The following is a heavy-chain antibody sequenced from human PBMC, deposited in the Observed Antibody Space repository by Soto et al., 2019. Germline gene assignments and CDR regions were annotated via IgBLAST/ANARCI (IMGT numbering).Heavy chain of an antibody. CDR2: INHSGST. Sequence: SETLSLTCAVYGGSFSGYYWSWTRQPPGKGLEWIGEINHSGSTNYNPSLKSRVTISVDTSKNQFSLKLSSVTAADTVVYYCARGRAYYYYGMDVWGQGTTVTVSS. V-gene: IGHV4-34*01. J-gene: IGHJ6*02. CDR3: ARGRAYYYYGMDV. CDR1: GGSFSGYY.